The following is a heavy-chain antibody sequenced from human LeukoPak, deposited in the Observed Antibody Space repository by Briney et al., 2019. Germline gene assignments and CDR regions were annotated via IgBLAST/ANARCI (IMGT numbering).Heavy chain of an antibody. V-gene: IGHV1-69*01. J-gene: IGHJ4*02. D-gene: IGHD6-13*01. CDR1: DSTFRSYA. Sequence: KVSYKASDSTFRSYAISWVRQARGQGLEWVGVIITIFGTANYAQKFQGRVTITADESTSTAYMELSSLKSEDTAVYYCARDTALYSSSWSAANYFDYWGQGTLVTVSS. CDR3: ARDTALYSSSWSAANYFDY. CDR2: IITIFGTA.